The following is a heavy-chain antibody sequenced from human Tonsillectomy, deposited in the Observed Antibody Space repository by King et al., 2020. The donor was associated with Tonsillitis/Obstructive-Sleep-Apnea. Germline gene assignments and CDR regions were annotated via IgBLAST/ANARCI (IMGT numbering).Heavy chain of an antibody. CDR1: GFTFSSYS. J-gene: IGHJ4*02. V-gene: IGHV3-48*02. CDR3: AREEWAAAGHYYFDY. CDR2: ISSSSSTI. D-gene: IGHD6-13*01. Sequence: EVQLVESGGGLVQPGGSLRLSCAASGFTFSSYSMNWVRQAPGKGLEWFSYISSSSSTIYYADSVKGRFTISRDNAKNSLYLQMNSLRDEDTAVYYCAREEWAAAGHYYFDYWGQGTLVTVSS.